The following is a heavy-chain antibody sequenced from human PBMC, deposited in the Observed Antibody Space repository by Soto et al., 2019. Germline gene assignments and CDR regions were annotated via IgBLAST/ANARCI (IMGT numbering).Heavy chain of an antibody. CDR1: GYTFINYP. CDR2: INAGNGNK. D-gene: IGHD3-22*01. J-gene: IGHJ3*02. CDR3: ASTYYYEGTEPANDGFDI. V-gene: IGHV1-3*01. Sequence: ASVKVSCKASGYTFINYPLHWVRQAPGQWLEWMGWINAGNGNKKYSQRFQGRVTIVRDTSAGTAYMELSSLRSEDTAVYFCASTYYYEGTEPANDGFDIWGQGTMVTVSS.